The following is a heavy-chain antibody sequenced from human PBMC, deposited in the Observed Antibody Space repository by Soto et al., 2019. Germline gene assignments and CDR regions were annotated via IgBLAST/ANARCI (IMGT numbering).Heavy chain of an antibody. CDR1: GGSISSGGFY. Sequence: NPSETLSLTCTASGGSISSGGFYWSWIRQHQGKGLEWMGYIYYSGSTYYNPTLKSPVTISVDTSKNQSALKLCSVTAADTAVYYCAGSCITGTTPRNPRFDYWGQGTLVTVSS. V-gene: IGHV4-31*01. D-gene: IGHD1-7*01. CDR3: AGSCITGTTPRNPRFDY. J-gene: IGHJ4*02. CDR2: IYYSGST.